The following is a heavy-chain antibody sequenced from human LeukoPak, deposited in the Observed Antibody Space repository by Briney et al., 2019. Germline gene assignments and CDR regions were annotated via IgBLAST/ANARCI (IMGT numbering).Heavy chain of an antibody. J-gene: IGHJ5*02. V-gene: IGHV4-59*01. CDR3: ARAAAYKGGFDP. Sequence: SETLSLTCTVSGGSISSYYWSWIRQPPGKGLEWIGHIYYSGSTNYNPSLKSRVTISVDTSKNQFSLKLSSVTAADTAVYYCARAAAYKGGFDPWGQGTLVTVSS. D-gene: IGHD5-24*01. CDR1: GGSISSYY. CDR2: IYYSGST.